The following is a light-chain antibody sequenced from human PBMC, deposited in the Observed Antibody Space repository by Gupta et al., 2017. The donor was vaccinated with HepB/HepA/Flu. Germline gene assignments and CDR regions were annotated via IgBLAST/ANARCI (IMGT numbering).Light chain of an antibody. CDR1: QPVSHSY. Sequence: EIVLTQSPAILSLSPGDRATLSCGASQPVSHSYVAWYQHKPGLAPRLPIHDTSTRATGIPDRFSGSKSGTNYTLAIRRLEPEDFAVYFCQQYGNPPQTFGPGTKVDFK. CDR3: QQYGNPPQT. CDR2: DTS. J-gene: IGKJ3*01. V-gene: IGKV3D-20*01.